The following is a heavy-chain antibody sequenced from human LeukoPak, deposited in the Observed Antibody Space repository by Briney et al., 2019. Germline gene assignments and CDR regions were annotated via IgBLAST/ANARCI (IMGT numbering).Heavy chain of an antibody. D-gene: IGHD4-17*01. CDR3: ARSPYGDYDGYADY. Sequence: GRSLRLSCAASGFTFSSYAMHWVRQAPGKGLEWVAVIPYDGSNKYYADSVKGRFTISRDNSKNTLYLQMNSLRAEDTAVYYCARSPYGDYDGYADYWGQGTLVTVSS. V-gene: IGHV3-30-3*01. CDR1: GFTFSSYA. CDR2: IPYDGSNK. J-gene: IGHJ4*02.